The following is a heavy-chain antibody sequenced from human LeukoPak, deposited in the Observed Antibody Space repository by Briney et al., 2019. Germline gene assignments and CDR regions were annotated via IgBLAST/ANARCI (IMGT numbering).Heavy chain of an antibody. J-gene: IGHJ4*02. V-gene: IGHV3-48*01. CDR1: GFTFSAYS. CDR2: IGISTSTL. Sequence: PGGSLRLSCAASGFTFSAYSMNWVRQAPGKGLEWISYIGISTSTLFYADSVKGRFTISRDNVKNSLYLQVNSLRAEDTAVYYCARTGGGRTNLDYWGQGILVTVSS. CDR3: ARTGGGRTNLDY. D-gene: IGHD3-16*01.